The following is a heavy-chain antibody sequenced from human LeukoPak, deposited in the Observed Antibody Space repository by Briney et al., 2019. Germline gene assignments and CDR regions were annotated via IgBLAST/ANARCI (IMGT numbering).Heavy chain of an antibody. D-gene: IGHD3-22*01. CDR1: GGSISSGGYY. CDR2: IYYSGST. Sequence: SETLSLTCTVSGGSISSGGYYWSWIRQHPGKGLEWIGYIYYSGSTYYNPSLKSRVIISVDTSKNQFSLKLSSVTAADTAVYYCARDTYYYDSSGYYYFDYWGQGTLVTVSS. J-gene: IGHJ4*02. CDR3: ARDTYYYDSSGYYYFDY. V-gene: IGHV4-31*03.